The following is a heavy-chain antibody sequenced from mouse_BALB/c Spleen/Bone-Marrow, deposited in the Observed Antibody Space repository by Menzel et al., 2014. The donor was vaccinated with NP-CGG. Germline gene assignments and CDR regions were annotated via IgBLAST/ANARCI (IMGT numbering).Heavy chain of an antibody. V-gene: IGHV5-9-4*01. CDR3: VRAYGSSYAMDY. Sequence: EVQVVESGGGLVKPGGSLKLSCAASGFTFSSYAMSWVHQSPEKRLEWVAEISSGGNYTYYPDTVTGRFTISRDNAKNILYLEMSSLRSDDTAMYYCVRAYGSSYAMDYWGQGTSVTVSS. J-gene: IGHJ4*01. D-gene: IGHD1-1*01. CDR2: ISSGGNYT. CDR1: GFTFSSYA.